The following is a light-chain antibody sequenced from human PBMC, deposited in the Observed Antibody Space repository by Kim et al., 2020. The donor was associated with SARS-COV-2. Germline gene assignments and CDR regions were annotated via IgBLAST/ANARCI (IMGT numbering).Light chain of an antibody. CDR1: ENIGSW. J-gene: IGKJ4*01. CDR2: STS. V-gene: IGKV1-12*01. CDR3: QQLNGFPLT. Sequence: ESVGDRVTTTCRAGENIGSWLAWYQQKPGKAPSLLIYSTSTLHSGVPSRFSGSGSGTDFTLTVSSLQPEDSAVYYCQQLNGFPLTFGGGTKVDIK.